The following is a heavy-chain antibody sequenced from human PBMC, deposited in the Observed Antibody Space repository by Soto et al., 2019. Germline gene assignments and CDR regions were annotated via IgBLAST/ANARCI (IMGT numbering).Heavy chain of an antibody. J-gene: IGHJ4*02. V-gene: IGHV4-4*02. CDR3: ARGISGSYDYFDY. CDR1: GGSISSSNW. CDR2: IYHSGST. D-gene: IGHD1-26*01. Sequence: SETLSLTCAVSGGSISSSNWWSWGRQPPGKGLEWIGEIYHSGSTNYNPSLKSRVTISVDKSKNQFSLKLSSVTAADTAVYYWARGISGSYDYFDYWGQGTLVTVSS.